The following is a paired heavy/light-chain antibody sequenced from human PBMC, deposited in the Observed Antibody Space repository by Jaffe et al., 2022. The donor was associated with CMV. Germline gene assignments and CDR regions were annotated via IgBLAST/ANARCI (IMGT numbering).Heavy chain of an antibody. Sequence: EVQLVESGGGLVQPGGSLRLSCAASGFTFSSYEMNWVRQAPGKGLEWVSYISSSGSTIYYADSVKGRFTISRDNAKNSLYLQMNSLRAEDTAVYYCARDQSTTMIVVANYFDYWGQGTLVTVSS. J-gene: IGHJ4*02. V-gene: IGHV3-48*03. CDR3: ARDQSTTMIVVANYFDY. D-gene: IGHD3-22*01. CDR1: GFTFSSYE. CDR2: ISSSGSTI.
Light chain of an antibody. V-gene: IGKV1-39*01. CDR1: QSISSY. CDR3: QQSYSTLRT. CDR2: AAS. Sequence: DIQMTQSPSSLSASVGDRVTITCRASQSISSYLNWYQQKPGKAPKLLIYAASSLQSGVPSRFSGSGSGTDFTLTISSLQPEDFATYYCQQSYSTLRTFGGGTKVEIK. J-gene: IGKJ4*01.